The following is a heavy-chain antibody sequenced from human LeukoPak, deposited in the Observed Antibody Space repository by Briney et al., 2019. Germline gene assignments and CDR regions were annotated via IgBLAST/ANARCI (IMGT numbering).Heavy chain of an antibody. Sequence: GASVKVSCKASGYTFTGYYMHWVRQAPGQGLEWMGWINTNTGNPTYAQGFTGRFVFSLDTSVSTAYLQISSLKAEDTAVYYCARDNSIRRSRFDPWGQGTLVTVSS. V-gene: IGHV7-4-1*02. CDR3: ARDNSIRRSRFDP. CDR1: GYTFTGYY. J-gene: IGHJ5*02. CDR2: INTNTGNP. D-gene: IGHD2/OR15-2a*01.